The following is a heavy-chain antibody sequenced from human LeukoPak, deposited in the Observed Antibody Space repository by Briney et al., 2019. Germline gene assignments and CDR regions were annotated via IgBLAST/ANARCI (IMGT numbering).Heavy chain of an antibody. Sequence: GASVKVSCKASGYTFTSYGIRWVRQASGQGLEWMVWISAYNGNTNYAQKLQRRVTKPTDTSTSTAYMVQRSLSCEDTAVFYCARKNSPTYYDFWRGGNWFDPWGQGALVTVSS. CDR1: GYTFTSYG. CDR2: ISAYNGNT. D-gene: IGHD3-3*01. J-gene: IGHJ5*02. V-gene: IGHV1-18*01. CDR3: ARKNSPTYYDFWRGGNWFDP.